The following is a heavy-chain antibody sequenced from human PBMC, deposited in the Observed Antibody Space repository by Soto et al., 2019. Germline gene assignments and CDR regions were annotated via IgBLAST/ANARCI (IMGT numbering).Heavy chain of an antibody. J-gene: IGHJ6*02. V-gene: IGHV1-3*01. CDR2: INAGNGNK. CDR3: ASPAEYDFWSGYYDYYGMDV. D-gene: IGHD3-3*01. CDR1: GYTFTSYA. Sequence: VKVSCKASGYTFTSYAMHWVRQAPGQRLEWMGWINAGNGNKKYSQKFQGRVTITRDTSASTAYMELSSLRSEDTAVYYCASPAEYDFWSGYYDYYGMDVWGQGTTVTV.